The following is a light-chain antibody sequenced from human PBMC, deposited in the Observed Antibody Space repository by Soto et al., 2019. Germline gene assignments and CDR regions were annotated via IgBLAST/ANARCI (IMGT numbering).Light chain of an antibody. V-gene: IGKV1-39*01. J-gene: IGKJ5*01. CDR1: QNIDNY. Sequence: DIQMTQSPSSLSATVGDRVTITCRASQNIDNYLNWYQQKPGKAPKVLIYAASSLQSGVPSGFSGSGSGTDFTLTISSLQPEDFATYYCQQSYSTPITFGQGTRLEI. CDR2: AAS. CDR3: QQSYSTPIT.